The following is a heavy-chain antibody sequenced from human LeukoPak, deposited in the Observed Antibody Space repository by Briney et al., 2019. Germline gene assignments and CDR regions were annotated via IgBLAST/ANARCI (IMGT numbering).Heavy chain of an antibody. J-gene: IGHJ4*02. CDR1: GVSISSGSYY. D-gene: IGHD3-3*01. V-gene: IGHV4-61*02. CDR2: LYTSGST. Sequence: ASQTLSLTCTVSGVSISSGSYYWSWIRQPSGKGLQWIGRLYTSGSTNYNPSLKSRVTISVDTSKNQFSLKLSSLTAADTAVYYCARGHDFWSGYYFDYWGQGTLVTVSS. CDR3: ARGHDFWSGYYFDY.